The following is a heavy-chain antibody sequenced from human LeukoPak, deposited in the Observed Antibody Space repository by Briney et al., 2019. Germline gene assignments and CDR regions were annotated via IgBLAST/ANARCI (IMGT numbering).Heavy chain of an antibody. CDR1: GLTFSSYG. Sequence: PGRSLRLSCAASGLTFSSYGMRWVRQAPGKGLEWVAVIWYDGSNKYYADSVKGRFTISRDNSKNTLYLQMNSLRAEDTAVYYCARAIYRLGGNWLDPWGQGTLVTVSS. D-gene: IGHD3-16*01. CDR2: IWYDGSNK. CDR3: ARAIYRLGGNWLDP. J-gene: IGHJ5*02. V-gene: IGHV3-33*01.